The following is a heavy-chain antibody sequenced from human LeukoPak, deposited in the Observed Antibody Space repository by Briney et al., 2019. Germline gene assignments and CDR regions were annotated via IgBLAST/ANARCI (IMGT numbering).Heavy chain of an antibody. D-gene: IGHD3-3*01. CDR1: GFTFSSYA. CDR3: ARDRNTDFWSGYYTNYFDY. J-gene: IGHJ4*02. Sequence: GGSLRLSCAASGFTFSSYAMHWVRQAPGKGLEWVAAISYDGSIKYSADSVKGRFTISRDNSKNALYLQMDSLRAEDTAVYYCARDRNTDFWSGYYTNYFDYWGQGTLVTVSS. V-gene: IGHV3-30*04. CDR2: ISYDGSIK.